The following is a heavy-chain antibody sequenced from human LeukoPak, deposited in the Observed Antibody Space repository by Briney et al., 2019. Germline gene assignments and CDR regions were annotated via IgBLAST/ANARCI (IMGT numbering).Heavy chain of an antibody. V-gene: IGHV4-59*08. J-gene: IGHJ6*02. CDR3: ARHMTRYYDRLRPYYYYGMDV. Sequence: SETLSLTCTVSGGSISSYYWSWIRQPPGKGLEWIGYIYYSGSTNYNPSLKSRVTISVDTSKNQLSLKLSSVTAADTAVYYCARHMTRYYDRLRPYYYYGMDVWGQGTTVTVSS. D-gene: IGHD3-9*01. CDR1: GGSISSYY. CDR2: IYYSGST.